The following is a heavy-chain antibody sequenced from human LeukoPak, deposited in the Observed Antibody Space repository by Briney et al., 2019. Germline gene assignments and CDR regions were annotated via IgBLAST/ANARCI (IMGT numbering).Heavy chain of an antibody. CDR1: GGSFSGYY. CDR2: INHSGST. CDR3: ASVYDSSGYYPF. Sequence: SETLSLTCAVYGGSFSGYYWSWIRQPPGKGLEWIGEINHSGSTNYNPSLKSPVTISVDTSKNQFSLKLSSVTAADTAVYYCASVYDSSGYYPFWGQGTLVTVSS. D-gene: IGHD3-22*01. V-gene: IGHV4-34*01. J-gene: IGHJ4*02.